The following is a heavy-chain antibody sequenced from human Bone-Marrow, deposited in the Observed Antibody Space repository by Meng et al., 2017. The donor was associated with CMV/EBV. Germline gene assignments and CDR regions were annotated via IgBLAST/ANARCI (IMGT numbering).Heavy chain of an antibody. CDR3: VRKSGGYSDF. CDR1: GLTVRSER. Sequence: SGAAKGLTVRSERKSGVSKAGGKGMEREEKIGKRGRKIDDEDKVQGRFTISRDNANSSLYLQLSRLTAQDTAIYYCVRKSGGYSDFWGQGTLVTVSS. CDR2: IGKRGRKI. V-gene: IGHV3-21*05. J-gene: IGHJ4*02. D-gene: IGHD1-26*01.